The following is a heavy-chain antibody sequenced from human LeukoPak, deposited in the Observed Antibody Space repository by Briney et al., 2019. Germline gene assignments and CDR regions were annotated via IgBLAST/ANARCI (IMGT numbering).Heavy chain of an antibody. D-gene: IGHD6-6*01. Sequence: PGGSLRLSCAASGFIVSNTYMTWVRQAPGKGLEWVSVIHNDGSTYYADSVKGRFTISRDNSKNTLYLQMNSLRAEDTAVYYCAKDRYGGVAARRGYYFDYWGQGTLVTVSS. J-gene: IGHJ4*02. CDR3: AKDRYGGVAARRGYYFDY. CDR2: IHNDGST. CDR1: GFIVSNTY. V-gene: IGHV3-53*01.